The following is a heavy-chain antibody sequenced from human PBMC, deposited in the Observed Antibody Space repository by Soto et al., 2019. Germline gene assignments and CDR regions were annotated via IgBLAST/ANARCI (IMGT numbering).Heavy chain of an antibody. J-gene: IGHJ6*02. CDR1: GCTFSSYA. D-gene: IGHD3-3*01. V-gene: IGHV1-69*12. CDR3: ARVNFWSGYEYYYYGMDV. Sequence: QVQLVQSGAEVTKPGSSVKVSCKASGCTFSSYAISWVRQAPGQGLEWMGGIIPIFGTANYAQKFQGRVTITADESTSTAYMELSSLRSEDTAVYYCARVNFWSGYEYYYYGMDVWGQGTTVTVSS. CDR2: IIPIFGTA.